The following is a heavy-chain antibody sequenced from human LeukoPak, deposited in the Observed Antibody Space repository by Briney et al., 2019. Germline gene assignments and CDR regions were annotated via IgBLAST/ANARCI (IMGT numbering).Heavy chain of an antibody. CDR3: AKDNDPRAYSAYDSYDY. D-gene: IGHD5-12*01. CDR1: GFTFTTYA. CDR2: ISNTGDSK. J-gene: IGHJ4*02. V-gene: IGHV3-23*01. Sequence: PGGSLRLSCAASGFTFTTYAMSWVRQAPGKGLEWVSAISNTGDSKYHADSVKGRFTISRDNSKNTLVLQMNSLRAEDTAVYYCAKDNDPRAYSAYDSYDYWGQGTLSPSPQ.